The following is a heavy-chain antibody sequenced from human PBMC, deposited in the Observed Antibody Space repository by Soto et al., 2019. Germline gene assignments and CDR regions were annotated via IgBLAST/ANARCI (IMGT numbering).Heavy chain of an antibody. Sequence: SETLSLTCTVSGGSISSYYWSWIRQPPGKGLEWIGYVYYSGYTNYNPSLRSRAAMSVDTSKNQFSLKLTSVTAADTAVYYCARDAPDCSSGTCYSAYFDLWGQGTLVTVSS. CDR1: GGSISSYY. CDR3: ARDAPDCSSGTCYSAYFDL. V-gene: IGHV4-59*01. J-gene: IGHJ4*02. CDR2: VYYSGYT. D-gene: IGHD2-15*01.